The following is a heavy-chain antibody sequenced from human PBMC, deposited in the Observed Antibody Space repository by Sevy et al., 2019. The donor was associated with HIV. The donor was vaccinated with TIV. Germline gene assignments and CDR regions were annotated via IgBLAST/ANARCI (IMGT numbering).Heavy chain of an antibody. J-gene: IGHJ5*02. D-gene: IGHD2-21*01. CDR3: ARDRVHDWGEGWFDP. CDR2: ISPFNNKT. CDR1: GYTFSNYG. Sequence: ASVKVSCKASGYTFSNYGISWVRQAPGQGLEWMGWISPFNNKTNYAQKFQGRVSLTSDTSATTAYMEVTSLRSDDTAVYYGARDRVHDWGEGWFDPWGQGTLVTVSS. V-gene: IGHV1-18*01.